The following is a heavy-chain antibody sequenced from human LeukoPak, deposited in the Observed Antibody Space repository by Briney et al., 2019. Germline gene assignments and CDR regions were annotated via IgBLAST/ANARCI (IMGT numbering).Heavy chain of an antibody. V-gene: IGHV3-23*01. Sequence: GGSLRLSCGASGFTFSSYAMSWVRQAPGKGLEWVSAISGSGGSTYYADSVKGRFAISRDNSKNTLYLQMNSLRAEDTAVYYCAKGDYGDYVVYAFDIWGQGTMVTVSS. D-gene: IGHD4-17*01. CDR3: AKGDYGDYVVYAFDI. J-gene: IGHJ3*02. CDR1: GFTFSSYA. CDR2: ISGSGGST.